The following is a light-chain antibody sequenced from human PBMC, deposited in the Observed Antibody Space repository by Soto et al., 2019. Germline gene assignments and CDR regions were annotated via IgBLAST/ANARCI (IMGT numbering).Light chain of an antibody. CDR3: QPCKKWPLT. J-gene: IGKJ4*01. Sequence: EIVMTQSPATLSVSPGERVTLSCRASESVGSNLAWSHQKPGQAPRLLIYGASTRATDIPARFSGSGSGTEFTLAVSSLQSEDFAVYFCQPCKKWPLTFCGGTKVEIK. CDR2: GAS. V-gene: IGKV3-15*01. CDR1: ESVGSN.